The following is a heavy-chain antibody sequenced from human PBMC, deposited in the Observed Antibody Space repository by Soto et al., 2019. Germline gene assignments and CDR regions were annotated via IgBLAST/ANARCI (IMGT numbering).Heavy chain of an antibody. J-gene: IGHJ5*02. Sequence: SVKVSCKASGYTFTSYGISWVRQAPVQGLEWMGWISAYNGNTNYAQKLQGRVTMTTDTSTSTAYMELRSLRSDDTAVYYCARDQGYSGYGNWFDPWGQGTLVTVSS. CDR2: ISAYNGNT. CDR1: GYTFTSYG. D-gene: IGHD5-12*01. CDR3: ARDQGYSGYGNWFDP. V-gene: IGHV1-18*01.